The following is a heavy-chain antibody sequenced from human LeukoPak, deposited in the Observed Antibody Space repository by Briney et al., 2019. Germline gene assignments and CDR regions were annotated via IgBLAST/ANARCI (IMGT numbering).Heavy chain of an antibody. Sequence: PSETLSLTCTVSVGSISTYYWSWIRPPPRKGLEWIGYIYYRGSTNHNPSLTSRVTISDDTSKNQFSLKLSSVTAADTAVYYCARDWTSGFHSLDYWGQGTLVTVSS. J-gene: IGHJ4*02. CDR1: VGSISTYY. CDR3: ARDWTSGFHSLDY. D-gene: IGHD3-22*01. CDR2: IYYRGST. V-gene: IGHV4-59*01.